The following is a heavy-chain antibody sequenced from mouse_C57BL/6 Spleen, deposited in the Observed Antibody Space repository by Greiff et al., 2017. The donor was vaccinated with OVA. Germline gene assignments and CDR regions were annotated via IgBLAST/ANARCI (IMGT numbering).Heavy chain of an antibody. D-gene: IGHD2-3*01. V-gene: IGHV5-12*01. CDR2: ISNGGGST. Sequence: EVQRVESGGGLVQPGGSLKLSCAASGFTFSDYYMYWVRQTPEKRLEWVAYISNGGGSTYYPDTVKGRFTISRDNAKNTLYLQMSRLKSEDTAMYYCARRSIDDGYFDYWGQGTTLTVSS. CDR3: ARRSIDDGYFDY. J-gene: IGHJ2*01. CDR1: GFTFSDYY.